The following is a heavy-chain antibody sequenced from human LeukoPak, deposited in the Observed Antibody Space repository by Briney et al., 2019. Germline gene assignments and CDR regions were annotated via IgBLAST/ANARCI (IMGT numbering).Heavy chain of an antibody. CDR1: GGTFSSYT. CDR2: IIPILGIA. Sequence: SVKVSCKASGGTFSSYTISWVRQAPGQGLEWMGRIIPILGIANYAQKFQGRVTITADKSTSTAYMELSSLRSEDTAVYYCARAPYYDFWSGYSYYYGMDVWGQGTTVTVSS. D-gene: IGHD3-3*01. J-gene: IGHJ6*02. CDR3: ARAPYYDFWSGYSYYYGMDV. V-gene: IGHV1-69*02.